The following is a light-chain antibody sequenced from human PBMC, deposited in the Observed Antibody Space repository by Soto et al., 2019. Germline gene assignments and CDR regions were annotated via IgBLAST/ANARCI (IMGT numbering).Light chain of an antibody. CDR3: QQYGSSPRT. J-gene: IGKJ1*01. Sequence: EIVLTQSPGTLSLSPGERATLSCRASQSVSSNFLAWYQQKPGQAPRLLISGASNRATGIPDRFSGSGSGTDFTLTISRLEPEDFAVYYCQQYGSSPRTFGQETKVEI. V-gene: IGKV3-20*01. CDR1: QSVSSNF. CDR2: GAS.